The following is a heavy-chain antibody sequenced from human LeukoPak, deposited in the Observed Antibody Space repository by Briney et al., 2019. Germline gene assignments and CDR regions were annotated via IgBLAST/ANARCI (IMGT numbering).Heavy chain of an antibody. V-gene: IGHV3-11*04. CDR2: IISSSSTR. J-gene: IGHJ4*02. D-gene: IGHD3-10*01. CDR1: GFTFCDYY. CDR3: ARDGYGWGSYDRQLGY. Sequence: PGGSLRLSCAASGFTFCDYYMSWMRPAPGGGRGGVSYIISSSSTRYYADSVKGRFTISRDNAKNSLYLQMNSLEAEDTAVYYCARDGYGWGSYDRQLGYWGQGTLVTVSS.